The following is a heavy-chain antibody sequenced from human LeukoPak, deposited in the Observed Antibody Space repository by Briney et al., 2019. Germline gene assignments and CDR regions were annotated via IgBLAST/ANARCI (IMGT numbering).Heavy chain of an antibody. J-gene: IGHJ5*02. CDR3: AKGNSRITLLWFGENWLDP. Sequence: GGSLRLSCAASGFTFSSYSMNWVRQAPGKGLEWVSSISSSSSYIYYADSVKGRFTISRDNAKNTLYLQMNSLRAEDTAVYYCAKGNSRITLLWFGENWLDPWGQGTLVTVSS. CDR2: ISSSSSYI. D-gene: IGHD3-10*01. CDR1: GFTFSSYS. V-gene: IGHV3-21*04.